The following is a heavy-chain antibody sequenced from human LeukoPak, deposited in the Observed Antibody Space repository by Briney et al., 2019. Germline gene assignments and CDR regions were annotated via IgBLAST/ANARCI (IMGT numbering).Heavy chain of an antibody. CDR3: AREGGPYRPLDY. Sequence: PGGSLRLSCAASGFTFSNYAMSWVRQPPGKGLEWIGEVDFLGRTNYNPSLKSRVAISVDKSENHISLWLTSVTAADTAVYYCAREGGPYRPLDYSGQGTLVTVSS. J-gene: IGHJ4*02. CDR1: GFTFSNYA. V-gene: IGHV4-4*02. CDR2: VDFLGRT.